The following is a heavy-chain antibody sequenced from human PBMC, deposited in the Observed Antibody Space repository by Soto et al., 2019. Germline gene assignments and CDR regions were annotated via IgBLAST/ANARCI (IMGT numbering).Heavy chain of an antibody. Sequence: QVQRVQSGTVVQRRGSSVKVSCQASGGTFSSHGMAWVRQAPGQGLEWMGGIIPTFGTPTYAPKFQGRVTFTADQSKKTAYMELSSLRSEDTGVYHCARERSAQYFDFWGQGTLITVSS. CDR2: IIPTFGTP. V-gene: IGHV1-69*01. CDR3: ARERSAQYFDF. D-gene: IGHD1-26*01. CDR1: GGTFSSHG. J-gene: IGHJ4*02.